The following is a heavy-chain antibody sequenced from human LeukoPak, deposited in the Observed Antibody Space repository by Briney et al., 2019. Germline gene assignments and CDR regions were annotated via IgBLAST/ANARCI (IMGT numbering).Heavy chain of an antibody. J-gene: IGHJ6*03. D-gene: IGHD3-3*01. CDR2: INHSGST. Sequence: SETLSLTCAVYGGSFSGYYWSWIRQPPGKGLEWIGEINHSGSTNYNPSLKSRVTISVDTSKNQFSLKLSSVTAADTALYYCARGRMYYDFWSGYYTTRQSYYYYMDVWGKGTTVTVSS. CDR3: ARGRMYYDFWSGYYTTRQSYYYYMDV. CDR1: GGSFSGYY. V-gene: IGHV4-34*01.